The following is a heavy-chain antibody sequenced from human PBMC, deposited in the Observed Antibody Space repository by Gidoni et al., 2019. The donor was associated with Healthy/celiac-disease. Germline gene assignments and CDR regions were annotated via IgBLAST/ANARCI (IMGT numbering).Heavy chain of an antibody. CDR1: GFTCSSYG. J-gene: IGHJ4*02. V-gene: IGHV3-33*01. Sequence: QVQLVESGGGVVQPGRSLRLSCGASGFTCSSYGMHWVRQAPGKGLEWVAVIWYDGSNKYYADSVKGRFTISRDNSKNTLYLQMNSLRAEDTAVYYCARDRGVAWYYFDYWGQGTLVTVSS. CDR2: IWYDGSNK. D-gene: IGHD3-10*01. CDR3: ARDRGVAWYYFDY.